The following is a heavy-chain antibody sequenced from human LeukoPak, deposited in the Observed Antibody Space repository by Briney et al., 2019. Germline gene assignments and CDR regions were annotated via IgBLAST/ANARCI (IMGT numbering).Heavy chain of an antibody. J-gene: IGHJ4*02. Sequence: PGGSLRLSCAASGFTFSSYAMSWVRQAPGKGLEWVSAMSGSSGSTYYADSVKGRFTISRDNSKNTLYLQMNSLRAEDSALYYCAKVRVGTSDCFDYWGQGILVTVSS. CDR1: GFTFSSYA. CDR2: MSGSSGST. CDR3: AKVRVGTSDCFDY. D-gene: IGHD5-12*01. V-gene: IGHV3-23*01.